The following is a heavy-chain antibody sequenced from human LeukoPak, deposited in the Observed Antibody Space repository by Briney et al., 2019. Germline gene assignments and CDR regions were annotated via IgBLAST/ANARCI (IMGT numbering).Heavy chain of an antibody. CDR1: GFTFSSYW. CDR3: AREDWLRFGNWFDP. D-gene: IGHD5-12*01. V-gene: IGHV3-74*01. J-gene: IGHJ5*02. Sequence: PGGSLRLSCAASGFTFSSYWMHWVRQAPGKGLVWVSRINSDGSSTSYADSVKGRFTISRDNAKNTPYLQMNSLRAEDTAVYYCAREDWLRFGNWFDPWGQGTLVTVSS. CDR2: INSDGSST.